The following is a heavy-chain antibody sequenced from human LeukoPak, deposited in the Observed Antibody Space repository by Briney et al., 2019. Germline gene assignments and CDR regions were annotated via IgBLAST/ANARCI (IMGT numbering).Heavy chain of an antibody. V-gene: IGHV3-30-3*01. Sequence: GGSLRLSCAASGFTFSSYAMHWVRQAPGKGLEWVAVISYDGSNKYYADSVKGRFTISRDNSKNTLHLQMNSLRAEDTAVYYCARAEISSSWGDYYYYGMDVWGQGTTVTVSS. CDR2: ISYDGSNK. J-gene: IGHJ6*02. D-gene: IGHD6-13*01. CDR3: ARAEISSSWGDYYYYGMDV. CDR1: GFTFSSYA.